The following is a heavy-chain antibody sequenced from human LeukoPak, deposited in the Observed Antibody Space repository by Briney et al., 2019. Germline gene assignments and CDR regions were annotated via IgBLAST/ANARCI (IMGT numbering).Heavy chain of an antibody. D-gene: IGHD4-17*01. CDR2: ISWNSGSI. J-gene: IGHJ5*02. CDR3: AKAPDYGDYVEGPNWFDP. V-gene: IGHV3-9*01. Sequence: GGSLRLSCAASGFTFDDYAMHWVRQAPGEGLEWVSGISWNSGSIGYADSVKGRFTISRDNAKNSLYLQMNSLRAEDTALYYCAKAPDYGDYVEGPNWFDPWGQGTLVTVSS. CDR1: GFTFDDYA.